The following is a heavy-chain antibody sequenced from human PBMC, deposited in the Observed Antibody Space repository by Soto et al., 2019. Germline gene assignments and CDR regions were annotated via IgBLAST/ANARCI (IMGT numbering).Heavy chain of an antibody. CDR3: AISGWWYFDY. CDR1: GGSISSSSYY. D-gene: IGHD6-19*01. CDR2: IYYSGST. V-gene: IGHV4-39*01. Sequence: QLQLQESGPGLVKPSETLSLTCTVSGGSISSSSYYWGWIRQPPGKGLEWIGSIYYSGSTYYNQSLKSRVTISVDTSKNQFSLKLSSVTAADTAVYYCAISGWWYFDYWGQGTLVTVSS. J-gene: IGHJ4*02.